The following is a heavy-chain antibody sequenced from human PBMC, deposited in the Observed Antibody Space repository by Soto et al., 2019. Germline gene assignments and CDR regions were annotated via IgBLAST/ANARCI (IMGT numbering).Heavy chain of an antibody. CDR1: GGSISSGDYY. CDR2: IYYSGST. V-gene: IGHV4-30-4*01. Sequence: PSETLSLTCTVSGGSISSGDYYWSWIRQPPGKGLEWIGYIYYSGSTYYNPSLKSRVTISVDTSKNQFSLKLSSVTAADTAVYYCARLGIPYCSGGSCYSNYYYYGMDVWGQGTTVTVSS. CDR3: ARLGIPYCSGGSCYSNYYYYGMDV. J-gene: IGHJ6*02. D-gene: IGHD2-15*01.